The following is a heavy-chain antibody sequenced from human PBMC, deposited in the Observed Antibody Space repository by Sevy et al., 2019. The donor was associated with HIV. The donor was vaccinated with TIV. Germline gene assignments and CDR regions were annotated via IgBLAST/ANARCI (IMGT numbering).Heavy chain of an antibody. D-gene: IGHD3-16*01. CDR1: GYSISSGFY. Sequence: SETLSLNCTVSGYSISSGFYGAWIRQPPEKGLEWIGNTHHAAATSYNPSLQSRVTISVDTSKNQFSLTLTSVTAADTAVYYCARDPLGQTPGPDKDYWGQRTLVTVSS. V-gene: IGHV4-38-2*02. CDR3: ARDPLGQTPGPDKDY. CDR2: THHAAAT. J-gene: IGHJ4*02.